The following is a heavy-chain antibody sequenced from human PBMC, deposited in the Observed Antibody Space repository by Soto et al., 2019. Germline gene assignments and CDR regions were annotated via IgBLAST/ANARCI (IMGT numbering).Heavy chain of an antibody. J-gene: IGHJ4*02. Sequence: QVQLVESGGGVVQPGRSLRLSCAASGFTFNNYAMHWVRQAPGKGLEWVAVISYDGNNQYYADSVKGRFAISRDNSKSTLYLQMNSLRDEDTAVYYCARARVYYYDSSGYYNFEYWGQGSLVTVSS. V-gene: IGHV3-30*09. CDR1: GFTFNNYA. D-gene: IGHD3-22*01. CDR2: ISYDGNNQ. CDR3: ARARVYYYDSSGYYNFEY.